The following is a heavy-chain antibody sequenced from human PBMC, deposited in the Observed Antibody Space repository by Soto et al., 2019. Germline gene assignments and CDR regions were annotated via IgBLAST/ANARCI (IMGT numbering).Heavy chain of an antibody. CDR3: VRGGGVGVAGSAAFDM. V-gene: IGHV1-2*02. CDR2: INPATGAA. J-gene: IGHJ3*02. CDR1: GYPVTAYY. Sequence: QLHLVQSGAVVKKPGASVTVSCSASGYPVTAYYMHWVRQAPGRGLEWMGGINPATGAAKYKQTFQGRVTMTRDTSTSTVFMGLSGLTSEDTAVFYCVRGGGVGVAGSAAFDMWGQGTLVTVSS. D-gene: IGHD3-3*01.